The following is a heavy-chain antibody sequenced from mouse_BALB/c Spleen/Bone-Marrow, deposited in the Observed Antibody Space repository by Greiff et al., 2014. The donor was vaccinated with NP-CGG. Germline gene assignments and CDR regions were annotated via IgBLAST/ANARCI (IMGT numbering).Heavy chain of an antibody. J-gene: IGHJ4*01. V-gene: IGHV14-3*02. CDR3: AQGYDWAMDY. D-gene: IGHD2-14*01. CDR1: GFNIKDTY. CDR2: IDPANGNT. Sequence: EVKLMESGAELVKPGASVKLSCTASGFNIKDTYIHWVKQRPEQGLEWIGRIDPANGNTKYDPKFQGKATITTDTSSSTAYLQLSSLTSEDTAVYYCAQGYDWAMDYWGQGTSVTVSS.